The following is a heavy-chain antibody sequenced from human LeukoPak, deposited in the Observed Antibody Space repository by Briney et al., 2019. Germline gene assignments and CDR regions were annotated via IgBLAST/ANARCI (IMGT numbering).Heavy chain of an antibody. CDR2: ISSSSSYT. CDR3: ASTYYYDSGGYYPSWFDP. D-gene: IGHD3-22*01. V-gene: IGHV3-11*03. J-gene: IGHJ5*02. CDR1: GFTFSDYY. Sequence: PGGSLRLSCAASGFTFSDYYMSWIRQAPGKGLEWVSYISSSSSYTNYADSVKGRFTISRDNAKNSLYLQMNSLRAEDTAVYYCASTYYYDSGGYYPSWFDPWGQGTLVTVSS.